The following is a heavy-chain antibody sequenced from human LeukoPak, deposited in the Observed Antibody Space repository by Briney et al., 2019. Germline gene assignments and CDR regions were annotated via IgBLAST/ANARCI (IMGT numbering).Heavy chain of an antibody. Sequence: GGSLRLSCAASGFTFSSYWMHWVRQAPGKGLAWVSRINSEGSRTNNADSVKGRFTISRDNVKNMLYLQMNSLRAEDTAVYYCARDKETATTADLGYWGQGALVTVSS. CDR1: GFTFSSYW. CDR3: ARDKETATTADLGY. D-gene: IGHD5-24*01. J-gene: IGHJ4*02. CDR2: INSEGSRT. V-gene: IGHV3-74*01.